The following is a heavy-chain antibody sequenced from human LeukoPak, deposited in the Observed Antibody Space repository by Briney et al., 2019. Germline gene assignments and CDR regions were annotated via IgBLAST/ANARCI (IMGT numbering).Heavy chain of an antibody. CDR1: GFTFNGYN. CDR2: ITSTSSST. CDR3: ARDRILSSSWFKFDY. Sequence: GGSLRLSCATSGFTFNGYNMNWVRQAPGKGLEWISYITSTSSSTSYADSVKGRFTISRDNAKYSLYLQMNSLRAEDTAVYYCARDRILSSSWFKFDYWGQGTLVTVSS. V-gene: IGHV3-21*05. J-gene: IGHJ4*02. D-gene: IGHD6-13*01.